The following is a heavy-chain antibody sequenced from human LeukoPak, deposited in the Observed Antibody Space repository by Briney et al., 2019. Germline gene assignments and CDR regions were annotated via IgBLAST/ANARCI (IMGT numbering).Heavy chain of an antibody. CDR3: ARLTPGLRIGELLPTYFDS. CDR2: IYYSGDT. D-gene: IGHD3-10*01. V-gene: IGHV4-39*07. CDR1: GGSISSSDYY. J-gene: IGHJ4*02. Sequence: KPSETLSLTCTVSGGSISSSDYYWGWIRQPPGKGLEWIGSIYYSGDTYYKSSLRSRVTMSVDTSKNQFSLKLSSVTATDTAVYYCARLTPGLRIGELLPTYFDSWGQGTLVTVSS.